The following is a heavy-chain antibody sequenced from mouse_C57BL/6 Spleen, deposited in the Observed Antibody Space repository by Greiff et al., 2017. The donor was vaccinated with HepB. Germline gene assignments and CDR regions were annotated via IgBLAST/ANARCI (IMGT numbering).Heavy chain of an antibody. V-gene: IGHV5-17*01. CDR2: ISSGSSTI. CDR3: ARSYYGSSYDWYFDV. J-gene: IGHJ1*03. CDR1: GFTFSDYG. Sequence: VQLKESGGGLVKPGGSLKLSCAASGFTFSDYGMHWVRQAPEKGLEWVAYISSGSSTIYYADTVKGRFTISRDNAKNTLFLQMTSLRSEDTAMYYCARSYYGSSYDWYFDVWGTGTTVTVSS. D-gene: IGHD1-1*01.